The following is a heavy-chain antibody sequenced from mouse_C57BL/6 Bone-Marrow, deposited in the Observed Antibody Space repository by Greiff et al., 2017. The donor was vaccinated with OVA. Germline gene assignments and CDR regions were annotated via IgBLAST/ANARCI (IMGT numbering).Heavy chain of an antibody. Sequence: VQLQQSGPVLVKPGASVKMSCKASGYTFTDYYMNWVKQSHGKSLEWIGVINPYNGGTSYNQQFKGKATLTVDKSSSTAYMELNSLTSEDSAVYYCARRQLRLRDAMDYWGQGTSVTVSS. J-gene: IGHJ4*01. V-gene: IGHV1-19*01. CDR1: GYTFTDYY. CDR2: INPYNGGT. CDR3: ARRQLRLRDAMDY. D-gene: IGHD3-2*02.